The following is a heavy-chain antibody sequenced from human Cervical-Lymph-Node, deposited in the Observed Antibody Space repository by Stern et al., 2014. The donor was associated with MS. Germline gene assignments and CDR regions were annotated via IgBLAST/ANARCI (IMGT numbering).Heavy chain of an antibody. CDR1: GDSITSGGDY. Sequence: QVQLVESGPGLVKPSQTLSLTCTVSGDSITSGGDYWIWIRQPPGNGLEWVGYIYNSGATFYNPSLKGRVTISLDTSKNQFSLQLSSVTAADTAIYYCASRWSGTYYGQNWFDPWGQGILVTVST. D-gene: IGHD1-26*01. V-gene: IGHV4-31*03. J-gene: IGHJ5*02. CDR2: IYNSGAT. CDR3: ASRWSGTYYGQNWFDP.